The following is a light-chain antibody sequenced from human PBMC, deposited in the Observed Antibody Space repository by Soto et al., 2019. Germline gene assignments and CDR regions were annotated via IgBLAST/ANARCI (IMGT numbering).Light chain of an antibody. Sequence: EIVMTQSPATLSVSPGERATLSCRASQSVSSNLAWYQQKPGQAPGLLIYGASNRATGIPARFSGSGSGTEFTLTISSLQSEDFAVYYCQQYNKWPLTFGGGTKVEIK. CDR3: QQYNKWPLT. V-gene: IGKV3-15*01. CDR2: GAS. J-gene: IGKJ4*01. CDR1: QSVSSN.